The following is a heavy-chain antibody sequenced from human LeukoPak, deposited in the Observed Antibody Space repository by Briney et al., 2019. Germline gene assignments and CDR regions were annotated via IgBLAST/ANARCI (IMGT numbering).Heavy chain of an antibody. CDR1: GFTFSNAW. CDR3: ARSRTLRFLEWLPTFFDY. V-gene: IGHV3-11*04. D-gene: IGHD3-3*01. Sequence: GGSLRLSCAASGFTFSNAWMSWVRQAPGKGLEWVSYISSSGSTIYYADSVKGRFTISRDNAKNSLYLQMNSLRAEDTAVYYCARSRTLRFLEWLPTFFDYWGQGTLVTVSS. CDR2: ISSSGSTI. J-gene: IGHJ4*02.